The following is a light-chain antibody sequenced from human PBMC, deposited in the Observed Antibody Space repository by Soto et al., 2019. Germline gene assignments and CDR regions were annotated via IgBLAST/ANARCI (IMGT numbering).Light chain of an antibody. Sequence: AIRMTQSPSSLSASTGDRVTITCRASQGISSYLAWYQKKPGKAPKLLIYAASTLQSGVPSRFSGSGAGTDFTLTISCLQSEDFATYYCQQYYSYPITFGQGTRREIK. J-gene: IGKJ5*01. V-gene: IGKV1-8*01. CDR1: QGISSY. CDR2: AAS. CDR3: QQYYSYPIT.